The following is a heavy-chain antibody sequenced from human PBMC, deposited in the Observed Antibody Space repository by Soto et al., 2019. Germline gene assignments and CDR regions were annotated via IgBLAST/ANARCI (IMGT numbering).Heavy chain of an antibody. CDR3: ARVSRLARGKYYGSGPLDY. CDR1: GFSVSSNY. D-gene: IGHD3-10*01. CDR2: IYSGGST. V-gene: IGHV3-53*01. J-gene: IGHJ4*02. Sequence: QAGGSLRLSCAASGFSVSSNYMSWVRQAPGQGLEWVSVIYSGGSTYYADSVKGRFTISRDNSKNTLYLQMNSLRAEDTAVYYCARVSRLARGKYYGSGPLDYWGQGTLVTVSS.